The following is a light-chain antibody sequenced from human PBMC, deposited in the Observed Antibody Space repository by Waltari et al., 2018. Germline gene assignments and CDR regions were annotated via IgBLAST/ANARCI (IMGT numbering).Light chain of an antibody. V-gene: IGLV2-8*01. J-gene: IGLJ1*01. CDR1: INDVGGYRY. CDR2: EVS. CDR3: SSYAGSNTWV. Sequence: QSALTQPPSASGSPGQSVTISCTGTINDVGGYRYVTWYQQYPGKAPKFIIYEVSKRPSGVPDRFSGSKSANTASLTVSGLQAEDEADYYCSSYAGSNTWVFGSGTKVTVL.